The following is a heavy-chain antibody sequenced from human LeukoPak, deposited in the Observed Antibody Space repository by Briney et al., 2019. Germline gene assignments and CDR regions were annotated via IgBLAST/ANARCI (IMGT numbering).Heavy chain of an antibody. Sequence: ASVKVSCKASGYTFTSYYIHWVRQVPGQGLEWMGIINPSGGSTSYAQKFQGRVTMTRDTSTSTVYMELSSLRSEDTAVYYCARGVAAAGKLYWGQGTLVTVSS. D-gene: IGHD6-13*01. CDR3: ARGVAAAGKLY. J-gene: IGHJ4*02. CDR1: GYTFTSYY. CDR2: INPSGGST. V-gene: IGHV1-46*01.